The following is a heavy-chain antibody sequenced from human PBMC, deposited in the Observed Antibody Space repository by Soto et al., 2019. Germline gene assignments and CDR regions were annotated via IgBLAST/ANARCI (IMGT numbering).Heavy chain of an antibody. J-gene: IGHJ6*02. V-gene: IGHV4-4*02. Sequence: SETLSLTCAVSGDSINISHWWNWVRQPPGKGLEWIGQISHSGSTNYNPSLTSRVNKSVDKSKNHFSVRLTSVTAADTSVYYCARQGYNYGYVWVPGVWGRGTTVTVSS. CDR1: GDSINISHW. D-gene: IGHD5-18*01. CDR3: ARQGYNYGYVWVPGV. CDR2: ISHSGST.